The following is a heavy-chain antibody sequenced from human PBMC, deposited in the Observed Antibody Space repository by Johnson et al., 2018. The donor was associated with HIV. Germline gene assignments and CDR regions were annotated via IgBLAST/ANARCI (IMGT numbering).Heavy chain of an antibody. CDR3: AKELCTEREDDAFDI. V-gene: IGHV3-13*01. J-gene: IGHJ3*02. CDR2: FDTAGDT. CDR1: GFSFSSYD. D-gene: IGHD1-26*01. Sequence: VQLVESGGGLVQPGGSLRLSCAASGFSFSSYDMHWVRQLRGKGLEWVSNFDTAGDTYYADSVKGRFTISRENANNALFLQMNSLRAGDTAVYYCAKELCTEREDDAFDIWGQGTRVSVSA.